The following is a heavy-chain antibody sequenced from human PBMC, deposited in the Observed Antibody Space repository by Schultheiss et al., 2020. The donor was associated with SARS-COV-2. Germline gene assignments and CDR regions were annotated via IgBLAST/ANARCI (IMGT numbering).Heavy chain of an antibody. J-gene: IGHJ4*02. CDR1: GFTFSSYA. CDR3: ARGGDYDFWSGYYVFDY. V-gene: IGHV3-23*01. CDR2: ISGSGGST. D-gene: IGHD3-3*01. Sequence: GGSLRLSCAASGFTFSSYAMSWVRQAPGKGLEWVSAISGSGGSTYYADSVKGRFTISRDNSKNTLYLQMNSLRAEDTAVYYCARGGDYDFWSGYYVFDYWGQGTLVTVSS.